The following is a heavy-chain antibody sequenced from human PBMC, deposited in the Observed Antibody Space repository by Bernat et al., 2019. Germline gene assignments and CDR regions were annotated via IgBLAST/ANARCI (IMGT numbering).Heavy chain of an antibody. D-gene: IGHD4-17*01. CDR1: GGSISTGDYY. CDR2: IYYSGNT. V-gene: IGHV4-31*03. J-gene: IGHJ3*02. Sequence: QVQLQESGPGLVKPSQTLSLICTVSGGSISTGDYYWSWIRQHPGKGLEWIGYIYYSGNTYYNPSLKSRVTISVDTAKNQFSLKLSSVTAADTAVYFCAIVEGAYVDFDIWGQGTMVTVSS. CDR3: AIVEGAYVDFDI.